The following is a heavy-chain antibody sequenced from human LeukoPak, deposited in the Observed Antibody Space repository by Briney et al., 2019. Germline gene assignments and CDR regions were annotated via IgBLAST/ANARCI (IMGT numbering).Heavy chain of an antibody. V-gene: IGHV3-7*01. D-gene: IGHD5-18*01. CDR2: IKEDGSEK. Sequence: GGSLRLSCAASGFTFSNYWMTWVRQAPGKGLEWVANIKEDGSEKYYVDSVKGRFTISRDNAKNSLYLQMNSLRAEETAVYYCARDVDTNSWGQGTLVTVS. CDR1: GFTFSNYW. CDR3: ARDVDTNS. J-gene: IGHJ4*02.